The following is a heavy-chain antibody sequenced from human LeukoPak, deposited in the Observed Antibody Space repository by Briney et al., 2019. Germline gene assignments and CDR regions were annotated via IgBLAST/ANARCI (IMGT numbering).Heavy chain of an antibody. Sequence: GASVKVSCKASGYTFTGYYMHWVRQAPGQGLEWMGWINPNSGGTNYAQKFQGRVTMTRDTSISTAYMELRSLRSDDTAVYYCAKDMWRVRGVSDYWGQGTLVTVSS. CDR3: AKDMWRVRGVSDY. CDR2: INPNSGGT. J-gene: IGHJ4*02. CDR1: GYTFTGYY. V-gene: IGHV1-2*02. D-gene: IGHD3-10*01.